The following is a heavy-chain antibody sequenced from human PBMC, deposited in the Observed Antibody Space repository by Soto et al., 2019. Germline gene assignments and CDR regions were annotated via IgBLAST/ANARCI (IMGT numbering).Heavy chain of an antibody. J-gene: IGHJ6*04. V-gene: IGHV3-48*01. CDR3: ARDTFWGGVIIYLDV. CDR2: ISSSSSTI. CDR1: GFTFSSYS. D-gene: IGHD3-10*01. Sequence: GGSLRLSCAASGFTFSSYSMNWVRQAPGKGLEWVSYISSSSSTIYYADSVKGRFTISRDNAKNSLYLQMNSLRAEDTAVYYCARDTFWGGVIIYLDVWGKGTTVTVSS.